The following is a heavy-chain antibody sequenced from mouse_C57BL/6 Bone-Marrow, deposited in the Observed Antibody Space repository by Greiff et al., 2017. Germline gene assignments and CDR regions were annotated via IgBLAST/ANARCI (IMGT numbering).Heavy chain of an antibody. CDR3: ARHKIYGRRYFDV. Sequence: VQLVESGAELVKPGASVKLSCKASGYTFTEYTINWVKQRSGQGLEWIGWVYTGSGSIKYNEKFKDKAKLTADKSSSTVYMELSRLTSEDSAVFCCARHKIYGRRYFDVWGTGTTVTGSS. CDR2: VYTGSGSI. D-gene: IGHD2-1*01. J-gene: IGHJ1*03. CDR1: GYTFTEYT. V-gene: IGHV1-62-2*01.